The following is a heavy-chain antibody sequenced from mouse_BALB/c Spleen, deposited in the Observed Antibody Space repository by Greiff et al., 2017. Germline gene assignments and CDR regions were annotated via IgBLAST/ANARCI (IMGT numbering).Heavy chain of an antibody. CDR1: GYTFTSYW. J-gene: IGHJ4*01. D-gene: IGHD1-1*01. V-gene: IGHV1S81*02. Sequence: QVQLQQPGAELVKPGASVKLSCKASGYTFTSYWMHWVKQRPGQGLEWIGEINPSNGRTNYNEKFKSKATLTVDKSSSTAYMQLSSLTSEDSAVYYFATYYYGSSYANYYDMDYWGQGTSVTVSS. CDR2: INPSNGRT. CDR3: ATYYYGSSYANYYDMDY.